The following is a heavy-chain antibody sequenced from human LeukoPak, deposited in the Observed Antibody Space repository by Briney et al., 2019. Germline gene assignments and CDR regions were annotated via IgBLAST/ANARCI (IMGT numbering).Heavy chain of an antibody. CDR2: ISSGGSTR. CDR3: AREGGWTFDY. CDR1: GFTFSSFE. D-gene: IGHD2-15*01. J-gene: IGHJ4*02. V-gene: IGHV3-48*03. Sequence: PGGSLRLSCAASGFTFSSFEMNWVRQAPGKGLEWVSYISSGGSTRYYADSVKGRFTISRDSAKNSLYLQMNSLRAEDTAVYYCAREGGWTFDYWGQGTLVTASS.